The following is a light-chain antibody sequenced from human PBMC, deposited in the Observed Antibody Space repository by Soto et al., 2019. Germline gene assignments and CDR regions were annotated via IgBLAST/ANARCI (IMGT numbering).Light chain of an antibody. J-gene: IGKJ1*01. CDR2: EAS. V-gene: IGKV3-11*01. Sequence: PGERATLSYRASQNINRYLAWYQQKPGQAPRLLIYEASNRATGIPARFSGSGSGTDFTLTIGSLEPEDFAVYYCQQRNNWPWTFGQGTRVEIK. CDR3: QQRNNWPWT. CDR1: QNINRY.